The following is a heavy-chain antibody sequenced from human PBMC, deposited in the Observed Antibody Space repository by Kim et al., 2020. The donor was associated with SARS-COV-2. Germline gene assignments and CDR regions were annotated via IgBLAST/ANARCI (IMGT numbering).Heavy chain of an antibody. CDR1: GYSFTNYW. D-gene: IGHD6-19*01. CDR3: ARQIDTPSSGWYEYGN. V-gene: IGHV5-51*01. Sequence: GESLKISCKGSGYSFTNYWIGWVRQMPGKGLEWMGIIYPGDSDTRYSPSFQGQVTISADKSISTAYLQWSSLKASDTAMYYCARQIDTPSSGWYEYGNWGQGTLVTVSS. J-gene: IGHJ4*02. CDR2: IYPGDSDT.